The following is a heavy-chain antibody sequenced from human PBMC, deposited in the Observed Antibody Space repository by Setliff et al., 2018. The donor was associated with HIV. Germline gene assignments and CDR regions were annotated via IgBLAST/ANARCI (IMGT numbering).Heavy chain of an antibody. Sequence: KPSETLSLTCAVYGGSFSGYYWSWIRQPPGKGLEWIGEINHSGSTNYNPSLKSRVTISVDTSKNQFSLKLSSVTAADTAVYYCARGRGSSPYRWFDPWGQGTLVTVSS. V-gene: IGHV4-34*01. D-gene: IGHD6-19*01. J-gene: IGHJ5*02. CDR2: INHSGST. CDR1: GGSFSGYY. CDR3: ARGRGSSPYRWFDP.